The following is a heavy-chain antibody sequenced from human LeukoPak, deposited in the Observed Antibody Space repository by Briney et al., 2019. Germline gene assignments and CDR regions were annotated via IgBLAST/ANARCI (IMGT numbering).Heavy chain of an antibody. CDR3: ASNGVYSGSSDAFDI. D-gene: IGHD1-26*01. CDR1: GFSFSNHW. CDR2: ITSDGYTT. J-gene: IGHJ3*02. Sequence: GGSLRLSCAASGFSFSNHWMHWVRQVPGEGLVWVSRITSDGYTTNYADSVKGRFTITRDNAKNTLYLQMNSLRAEDTAVYYCASNGVYSGSSDAFDIWGQGTMVTVSS. V-gene: IGHV3-74*01.